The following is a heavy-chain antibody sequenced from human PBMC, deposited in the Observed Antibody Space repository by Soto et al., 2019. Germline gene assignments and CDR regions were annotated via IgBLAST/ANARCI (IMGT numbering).Heavy chain of an antibody. CDR3: AKGKSGYGPLDY. CDR2: ISGTSGST. V-gene: IGHV3-23*01. D-gene: IGHD5-12*01. CDR1: GFTFSIYA. J-gene: IGHJ4*02. Sequence: EVQLLESGGGLVQPGGSLRLSCAASGFTFSIYAMSWVRQAPGKGLEWVSAISGTSGSTHYADSVKGRFTISRDNSKNTLYLQMNSLRAEDTAIDYCAKGKSGYGPLDYWGQGTLVTVSS.